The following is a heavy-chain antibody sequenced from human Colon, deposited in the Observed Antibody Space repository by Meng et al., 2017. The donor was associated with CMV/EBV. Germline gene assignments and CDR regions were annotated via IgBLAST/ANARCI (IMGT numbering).Heavy chain of an antibody. D-gene: IGHD5-18*01. CDR1: GFTFGDYA. CDR2: IRAKAYGGTT. CDR3: TRELRRGQRWLRALAY. Sequence: GESLKISCTASGFTFGDYAMTWARQAPGKAPEWVGFIRAKAYGGTTEYATSVKGRFTISRDDSESIAYLQMNSLKTEDTAIYYCTRELRRGQRWLRALAYWGRGTLVTVSS. J-gene: IGHJ4*02. V-gene: IGHV3-49*04.